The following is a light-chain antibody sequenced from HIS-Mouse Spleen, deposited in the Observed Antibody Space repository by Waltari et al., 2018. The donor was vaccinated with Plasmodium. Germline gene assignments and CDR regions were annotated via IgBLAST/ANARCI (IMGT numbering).Light chain of an antibody. J-gene: IGKJ2*01. V-gene: IGKV3-20*01. CDR1: QSVSSSY. CDR2: GAS. Sequence: EIVLTQSPGTLSLSPGERATLSCRASQSVSSSYLAWYQQKPCQAPRLLIYGASSRATGIPDRFSGSGSGTDFTLTIGRLEPEDFAVYYCQQYGSSPYTFGQGTKLEIK. CDR3: QQYGSSPYT.